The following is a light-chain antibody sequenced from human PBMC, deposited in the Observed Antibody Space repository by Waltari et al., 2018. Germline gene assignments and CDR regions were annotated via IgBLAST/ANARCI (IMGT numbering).Light chain of an antibody. Sequence: SSELTQDPAVSVALGQTVRIKCHGDSLRSYYASRYQQKPGQAPVLVIYGKNNRHSGIPDRFSGSSSGNTASLTITGAQAEDEADYSCNSRDSSGNSYVVFGGGTKLTVL. CDR1: SLRSYY. J-gene: IGLJ2*01. V-gene: IGLV3-19*01. CDR3: NSRDSSGNSYVV. CDR2: GKN.